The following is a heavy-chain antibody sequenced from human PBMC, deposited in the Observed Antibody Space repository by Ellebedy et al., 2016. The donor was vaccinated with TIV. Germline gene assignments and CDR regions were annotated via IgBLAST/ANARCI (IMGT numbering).Heavy chain of an antibody. J-gene: IGHJ4*02. CDR3: ARSGATVTTFDY. V-gene: IGHV4-59*01. Sequence: MPSETLSLTCTVSGGSISSYYWSWIRPPPGKGLEWIGYIYYSGSTNYNPSLKSRVTISVDTSKNQFSLKLSSVTAADTAVYYCARSGATVTTFDYWGQGTLVTVSS. CDR1: GGSISSYY. CDR2: IYYSGST. D-gene: IGHD4-17*01.